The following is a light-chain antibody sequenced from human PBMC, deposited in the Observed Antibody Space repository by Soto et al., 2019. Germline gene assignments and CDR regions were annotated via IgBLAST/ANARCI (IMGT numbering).Light chain of an antibody. CDR2: GAS. CDR3: QQYGSSPYT. V-gene: IGKV3-20*01. J-gene: IGKJ2*01. CDR1: QSVSSSY. Sequence: EIVLTQSPGTLSLSPGERATLSCRASQSVSSSYLAWYQQKPGQAPRLLIYGASSRATGIPDRFSGSGSGTDLTLTISRLEPEDFAVYYCQQYGSSPYTFGQPTKLEIK.